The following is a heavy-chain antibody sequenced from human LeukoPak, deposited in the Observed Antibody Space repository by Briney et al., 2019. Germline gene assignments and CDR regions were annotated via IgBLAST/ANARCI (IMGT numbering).Heavy chain of an antibody. CDR2: IYSGGST. Sequence: PGGSLRLSCAASGFTVRSNYMSWVRQAPGKGLEWVSVIYSGGSTYYADSVKGRFTISRDNSKNTLYLQMNSLRAEDTAVYYCARDGEWELPPAFDIWGQGTMVTVSS. V-gene: IGHV3-66*02. J-gene: IGHJ3*02. D-gene: IGHD1-26*01. CDR1: GFTVRSNY. CDR3: ARDGEWELPPAFDI.